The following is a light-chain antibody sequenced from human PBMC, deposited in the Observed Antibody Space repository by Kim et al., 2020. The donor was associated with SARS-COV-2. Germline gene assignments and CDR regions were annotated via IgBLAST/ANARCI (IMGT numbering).Light chain of an antibody. CDR3: AAWDDSLNGVV. CDR1: SSNIGSNS. CDR2: SSN. V-gene: IGLV1-44*01. Sequence: QRVTISCSGSSSNIGSNSVNWYQQLPGAAPKLLIYSSNQRPSGVPDRFSGSKSGTSASLAISGLQSEDEADYYCAAWDDSLNGVVFGGGTKLTVL. J-gene: IGLJ2*01.